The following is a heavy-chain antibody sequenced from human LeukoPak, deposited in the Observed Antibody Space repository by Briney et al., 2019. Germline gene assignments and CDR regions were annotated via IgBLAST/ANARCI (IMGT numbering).Heavy chain of an antibody. J-gene: IGHJ4*02. Sequence: GASVKVSCKTSGYSFTNYPMHWVREAPGQRLEWMGWINVGSGYTKYSQKFQGRVTITRDTSASIVYMELSSLRSEDTAVYYCARDYGSSWPDWGQGTLVTVST. CDR1: GYSFTNYP. CDR3: ARDYGSSWPD. CDR2: INVGSGYT. D-gene: IGHD6-13*01. V-gene: IGHV1-3*01.